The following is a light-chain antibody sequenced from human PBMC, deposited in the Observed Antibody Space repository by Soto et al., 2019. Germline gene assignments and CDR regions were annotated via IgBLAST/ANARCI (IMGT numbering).Light chain of an antibody. J-gene: IGKJ5*01. CDR1: QSISRW. CDR3: QQYNSFSLIT. CDR2: DAS. Sequence: DIQMTQSPSTLSASVGDAVTIXXRTSQSISRWLAWYQQKPGKAPKIXXSDASILENGVPSRFSGTGSGTEFTLTISNLQPDDFATYFCQQYNSFSLITFGQGTRLEIK. V-gene: IGKV1-5*01.